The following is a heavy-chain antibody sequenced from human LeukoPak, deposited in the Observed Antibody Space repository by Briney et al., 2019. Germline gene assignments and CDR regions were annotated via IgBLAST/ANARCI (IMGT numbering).Heavy chain of an antibody. J-gene: IGHJ4*02. D-gene: IGHD6-19*01. CDR1: GFTFSSYN. CDR2: ISSSSTYI. V-gene: IGHV3-21*01. Sequence: GGSLRLSCAASGFTFSSYNMNWVRQAPGKGLEWVSFISSSSTYIYNADSVKGRFTISRDNVRNSLDLQMNGLRAEDTAVYYCARAEMIYNSGWLYYFDYWGQGTLVTVSS. CDR3: ARAEMIYNSGWLYYFDY.